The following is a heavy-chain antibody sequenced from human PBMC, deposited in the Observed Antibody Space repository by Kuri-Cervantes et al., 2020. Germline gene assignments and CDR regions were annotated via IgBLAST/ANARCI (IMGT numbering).Heavy chain of an antibody. V-gene: IGHV3-9*01. D-gene: IGHD6-19*01. CDR2: INWNSGSI. CDR1: GFTFDDYA. J-gene: IGHJ4*02. Sequence: SLKISCAASGFTFDDYAMHWVRQAPGKGLEWVSGINWNSGSIGYADSVKGRFTISRDNAKNSLFLQMNSLRAEDTAVYYCARGLGPDAAGNFGYWGQGSLVTVSS. CDR3: ARGLGPDAAGNFGY.